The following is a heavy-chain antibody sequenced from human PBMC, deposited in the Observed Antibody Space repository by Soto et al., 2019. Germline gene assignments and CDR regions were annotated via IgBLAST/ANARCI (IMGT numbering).Heavy chain of an antibody. V-gene: IGHV1-69*13. J-gene: IGHJ6*02. CDR2: IIPIFGTA. CDR1: GGTFSSYA. D-gene: IGHD2-2*02. CDR3: ASDKGDIVVVPAAISNRLNYYYGMAV. Sequence: SVKVSCKASGGTFSSYAISWVRQAPGQGLEWMGGIIPIFGTANYAQKFQGRVTMTAEESTRTAYMELSSLRSEDKAVYYCASDKGDIVVVPAAISNRLNYYYGMAVRGQGTTVSVS.